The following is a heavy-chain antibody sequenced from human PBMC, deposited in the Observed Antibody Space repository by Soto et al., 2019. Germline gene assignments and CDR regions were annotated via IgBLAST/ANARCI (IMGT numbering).Heavy chain of an antibody. CDR2: ISLYSDGT. Sequence: QVQLVQSGGEVKRPGASVKVSCKTSGYTFSNYGITWVRQTPGQPLEWLGWISLYSDGTSYAQKFRGRVSMTTDTSSTTAYMELRSLRSDDTAVYYCARVVPGAEAWFGPWGQGTLVTVSS. CDR1: GYTFSNYG. J-gene: IGHJ5*02. V-gene: IGHV1-18*01. CDR3: ARVVPGAEAWFGP.